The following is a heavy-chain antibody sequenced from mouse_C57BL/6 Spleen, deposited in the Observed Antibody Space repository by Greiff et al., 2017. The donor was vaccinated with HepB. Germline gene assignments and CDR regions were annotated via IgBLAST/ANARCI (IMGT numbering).Heavy chain of an antibody. J-gene: IGHJ4*01. CDR2: IHPNSGST. Sequence: VQLQQSGAELVKPGASVKLSCKASGYTFTSYWMHWVKQRPGQGLEWIGMIHPNSGSTNYNEKFKSKATLTVDKSSSTAYMQLSSLTSEDSAVYYCARFVITTGVMDYWGQGTSVTVSS. D-gene: IGHD1-2*01. CDR1: GYTFTSYW. CDR3: ARFVITTGVMDY. V-gene: IGHV1-64*01.